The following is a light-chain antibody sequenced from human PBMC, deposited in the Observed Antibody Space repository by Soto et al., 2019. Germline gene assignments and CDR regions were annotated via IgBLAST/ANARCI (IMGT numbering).Light chain of an antibody. CDR1: SSDVGVYNY. J-gene: IGLJ1*01. CDR3: SSYTSSSTPYV. CDR2: DVS. V-gene: IGLV2-14*01. Sequence: QSALTQPASVSGSPGQSITISCTGTSSDVGVYNYVSWYQQHPGKVPTLMIYDVSNRPSGVSNRFSGSKSGNTASLTISGLQAEDEADYYCSSYTSSSTPYVCGTGTKVTVL.